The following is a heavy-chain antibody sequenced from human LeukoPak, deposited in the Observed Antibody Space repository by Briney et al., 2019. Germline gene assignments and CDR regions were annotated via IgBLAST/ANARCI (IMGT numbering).Heavy chain of an antibody. J-gene: IGHJ4*02. Sequence: ASVNVSCKASGYTFTSYDINWVRQAPGQGLEWMGWMNPNSGNTGYAQKFQGRVTMTRNTSISTAYMELSSLRSEDTAVYYCATADVAVAGTPDYWGQGTLVTVSS. V-gene: IGHV1-8*01. CDR1: GYTFTSYD. D-gene: IGHD6-19*01. CDR3: ATADVAVAGTPDY. CDR2: MNPNSGNT.